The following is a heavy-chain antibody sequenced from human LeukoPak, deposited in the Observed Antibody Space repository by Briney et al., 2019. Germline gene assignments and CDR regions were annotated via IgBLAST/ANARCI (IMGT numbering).Heavy chain of an antibody. V-gene: IGHV4-34*01. J-gene: IGHJ3*02. CDR2: INHSGST. CDR1: GGSFSGYY. D-gene: IGHD6-13*01. Sequence: KASETLSLTCAVYGGSFSGYYWSWIRQPPGKGLEWIGEINHSGSTNYNPSLKSRVTISVDASKNQFSLKLSSVTAADTAVYYCARTPNPRRRAAAGREGAFDIWGQGTMVTVSS. CDR3: ARTPNPRRRAAAGREGAFDI.